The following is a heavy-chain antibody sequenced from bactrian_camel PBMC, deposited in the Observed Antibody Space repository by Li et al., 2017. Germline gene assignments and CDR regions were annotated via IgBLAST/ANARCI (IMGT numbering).Heavy chain of an antibody. CDR1: GDLSSRYC. Sequence: HVQLVESGGGSVQAGDSLRLSCAISGDLSSRYCLGWFRQAPGNRREPVAALYTSDGVTYYADGMEGRFTISRDNAKNTLYLQMNSLKPEDTAKYYCAAEGPRSQTLCLRVTTYTPCYLGQGTQVTVS. D-gene: IGHD5*01. J-gene: IGHJ4*01. CDR2: LYTSDGVT. V-gene: IGHV3-2*01.